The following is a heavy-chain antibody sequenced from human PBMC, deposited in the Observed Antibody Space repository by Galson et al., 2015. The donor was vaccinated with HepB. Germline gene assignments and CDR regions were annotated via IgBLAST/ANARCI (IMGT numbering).Heavy chain of an antibody. CDR3: ARHSYCSSTSCYRAVDI. D-gene: IGHD2-2*01. V-gene: IGHV5-51*01. CDR2: IYPGDSDT. CDR1: GYSFTSYW. J-gene: IGHJ3*02. Sequence: QSGAEVKKPGESLKISCKGSGYSFTSYWIGWVRQMPGKGLEWMGIIYPGDSDTRYSPSFQGQVTISADKSISTAYLQWSSLKASDTAMYYCARHSYCSSTSCYRAVDIWGQGTMVTVSS.